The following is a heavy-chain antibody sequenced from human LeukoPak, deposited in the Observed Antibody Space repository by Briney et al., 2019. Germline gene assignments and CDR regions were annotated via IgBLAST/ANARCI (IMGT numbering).Heavy chain of an antibody. V-gene: IGHV3-15*07. J-gene: IGHJ6*02. CDR2: IKSKAYGGTT. CDR1: GFTFSNAW. Sequence: GGSLRLSCAASGFTFSNAWMNWVRQAPGKGLEWVSRIKSKAYGGTTDYAAPVKGRFTISRDDSKNTLYLQMNSLKTEDTAVYYCTTDYGSSISSYYYYGMDVWGQGTTVTVSS. CDR3: TTDYGSSISSYYYYGMDV. D-gene: IGHD2-21*01.